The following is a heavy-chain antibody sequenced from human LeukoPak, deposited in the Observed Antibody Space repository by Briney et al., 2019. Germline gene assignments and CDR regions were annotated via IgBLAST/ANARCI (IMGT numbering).Heavy chain of an antibody. CDR2: ISYNSRSI. CDR3: ARELPYCGGDCYPS. V-gene: IGHV3-9*01. CDR1: GFTFGDYA. Sequence: GGSLRLSCAASGFTFGDYAMHWVRQAPGKGLEWVSGISYNSRSIGYADSVRGRFTTSRDNSKNSLYLQMNSLRSDDTAVYYCARELPYCGGDCYPSWGQGTLVTVSS. D-gene: IGHD2-21*02. J-gene: IGHJ4*02.